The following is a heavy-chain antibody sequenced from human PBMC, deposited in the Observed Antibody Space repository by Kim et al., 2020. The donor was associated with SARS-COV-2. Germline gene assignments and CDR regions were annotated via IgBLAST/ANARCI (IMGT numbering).Heavy chain of an antibody. Sequence: SETLSLTCAVYGGSFSGYYWSWIRQPPGKGLEWIGEINHSGSTNYNPSLKSRVTISVDTSKNQFSLKLSSVTAADTAVYYCARNYGSGRYPGNYYYYYG. D-gene: IGHD3-10*01. CDR2: INHSGST. CDR1: GGSFSGYY. J-gene: IGHJ6*01. CDR3: ARNYGSGRYPGNYYYYYG. V-gene: IGHV4-34*01.